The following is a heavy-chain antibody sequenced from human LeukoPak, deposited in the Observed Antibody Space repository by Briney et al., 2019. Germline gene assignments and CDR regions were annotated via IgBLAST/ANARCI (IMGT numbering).Heavy chain of an antibody. J-gene: IGHJ3*02. D-gene: IGHD3-22*01. CDR3: NYYYYDSSGEDFDI. CDR1: GFTFSGSA. CDR2: IRSKANSYAT. V-gene: IGHV3-73*01. Sequence: GGSLKLSCAASGFTFSGSAMHWVRQASGKGLEWVGRIRSKANSYATAYAASVKGRFTISRDDSKNTAYLQMNSLKTEDTAVYYCNYYYYDSSGEDFDIWGHGTMVTVSS.